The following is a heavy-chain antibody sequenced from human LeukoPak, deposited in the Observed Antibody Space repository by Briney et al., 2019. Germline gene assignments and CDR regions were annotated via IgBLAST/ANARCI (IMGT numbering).Heavy chain of an antibody. CDR2: IYSGGST. D-gene: IGHD3-9*01. CDR3: ARDPGYDAFDI. V-gene: IGHV3-53*05. Sequence: GGSLRLSCAASGFTVSSNYMSWVRQAPGKGLEWVSVIYSGGSTYYTDSVKGRFTISRDNSKNTLYLQMNSPRSEDTAVYYCARDPGYDAFDIWGQGTMVTVSS. J-gene: IGHJ3*02. CDR1: GFTVSSNY.